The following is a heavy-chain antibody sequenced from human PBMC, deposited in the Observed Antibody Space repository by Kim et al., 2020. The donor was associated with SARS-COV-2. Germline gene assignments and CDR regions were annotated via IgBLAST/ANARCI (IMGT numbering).Heavy chain of an antibody. CDR1: GGSISSSSYY. CDR3: ARLMIVVVFDY. CDR2: IYYSGST. D-gene: IGHD3-22*01. V-gene: IGHV4-39*01. J-gene: IGHJ4*02. Sequence: SETLSLTCTVSGGSISSSSYYWGWIRQPPGKGLEWIGSIYYSGSTYYNPSLKSRVTISVDTSKNQFSLKLSSVTAADTAVYYCARLMIVVVFDYWGQGTLVTVSS.